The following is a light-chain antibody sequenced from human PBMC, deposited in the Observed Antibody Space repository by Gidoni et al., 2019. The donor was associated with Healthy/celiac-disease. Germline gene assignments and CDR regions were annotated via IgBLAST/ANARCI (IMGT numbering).Light chain of an antibody. CDR1: QGISNY. J-gene: IGKJ1*01. CDR2: AAS. CDR3: QQYYSYPWT. Sequence: ANRMTQSPSSFSASTGDRVTITRRASQGISNYLAWYQQKPGKAPKLLIYAASTLQSGVPSRFSGSGSGTDFTLTISCLQSEDFATYYCQQYYSYPWTFGQGTKVEIK. V-gene: IGKV1-8*01.